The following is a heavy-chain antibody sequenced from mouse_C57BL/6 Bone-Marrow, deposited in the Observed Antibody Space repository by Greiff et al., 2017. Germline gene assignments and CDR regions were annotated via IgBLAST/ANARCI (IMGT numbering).Heavy chain of an antibody. Sequence: EVQLQQSGPELVKPGASVKISCKASGYTFTDYYMNWVKQSHGKSLEWIGDINPNNGGTSYNQKFKGKATLTVDKSSSTAYMELRSLTSEDSAVYYCARNHYDFYFDYWGQGTTLTVSS. V-gene: IGHV1-26*01. CDR1: GYTFTDYY. D-gene: IGHD2-4*01. J-gene: IGHJ2*01. CDR2: INPNNGGT. CDR3: ARNHYDFYFDY.